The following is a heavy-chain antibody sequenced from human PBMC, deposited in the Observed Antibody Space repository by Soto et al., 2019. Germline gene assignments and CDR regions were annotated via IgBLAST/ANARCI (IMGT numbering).Heavy chain of an antibody. Sequence: EVQLVESGGGLIQPGGSLRLSCAASGFTVSSNYMSWVRQAPGKGLEWVSGISATTYTIYYADSVKGRFTISRDNSKNTLFLQMNSLRAEDTAVYYCAQHLKVAAAEPKFDYWGQGTLVTVSS. CDR2: SATTYTI. CDR3: AQHLKVAAAEPKFDY. V-gene: IGHV3-53*01. J-gene: IGHJ4*02. CDR1: GFTVSSNY. D-gene: IGHD6-19*01.